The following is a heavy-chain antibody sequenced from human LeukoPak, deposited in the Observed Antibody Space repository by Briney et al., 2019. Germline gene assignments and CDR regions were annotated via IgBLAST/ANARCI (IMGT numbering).Heavy chain of an antibody. CDR3: ARGPGYGGYDLDY. CDR2: INHSGST. J-gene: IGHJ4*02. Sequence: TSETLSLTCAVYGGSFSGYYWSWIRQPPGKGLEWIGEINHSGSTNYNPSLKSRVTVSVDTSKNQFSLKLSSVTAADTAVYYCARGPGYGGYDLDYWGQGTLVTVSS. V-gene: IGHV4-34*01. CDR1: GGSFSGYY. D-gene: IGHD5-12*01.